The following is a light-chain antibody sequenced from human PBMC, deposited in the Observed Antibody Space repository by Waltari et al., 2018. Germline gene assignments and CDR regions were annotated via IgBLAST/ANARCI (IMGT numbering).Light chain of an antibody. CDR3: MQSTHIPYT. V-gene: IGKV2-29*02. CDR2: EVS. CDR1: QSLLQTNGKSY. Sequence: DVVMTQTPLSLSVTPGQPASIPSKSGQSLLQTNGKSYFYWYLQKPGQSPQLLMYEVSSRISGVPDRFSGSGSGTDFTLKISRVEAEDVGIYYCMQSTHIPYTFGQGTKLEIK. J-gene: IGKJ2*01.